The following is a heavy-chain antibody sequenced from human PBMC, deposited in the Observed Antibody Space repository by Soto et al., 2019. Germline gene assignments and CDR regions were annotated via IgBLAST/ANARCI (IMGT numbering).Heavy chain of an antibody. CDR1: GGTFSSYA. Sequence: ASVKVSCKASGGTFSSYAISWVRQAPGQGLEWMGGIIPIFGTANYAQKFQGRVTITADKSTSTAYMELSSLRSEDTAVYYCATPLLLAPGPRGDAFDIWGQGTMVTVSS. D-gene: IGHD3-22*01. V-gene: IGHV1-69*06. CDR3: ATPLLLAPGPRGDAFDI. J-gene: IGHJ3*02. CDR2: IIPIFGTA.